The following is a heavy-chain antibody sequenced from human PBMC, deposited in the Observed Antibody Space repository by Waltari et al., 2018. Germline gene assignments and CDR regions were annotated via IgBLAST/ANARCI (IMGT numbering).Heavy chain of an antibody. CDR3: ARRAPPRSGDFDY. D-gene: IGHD3-10*01. Sequence: QVQLQESGPGLVKPSETLSLTCAVSGYSISSGYYWGWIRQPPGKGLEWIGSIYHSGSTYYNPSLKSRVTISVDTSKNQFSLKLSSVTAADTAVYYCARRAPPRSGDFDYWGQGTLVTVSS. V-gene: IGHV4-38-2*01. CDR2: IYHSGST. CDR1: GYSISSGYY. J-gene: IGHJ4*02.